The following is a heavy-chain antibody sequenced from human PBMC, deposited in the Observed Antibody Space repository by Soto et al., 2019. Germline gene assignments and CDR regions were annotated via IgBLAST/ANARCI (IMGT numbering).Heavy chain of an antibody. J-gene: IGHJ6*02. V-gene: IGHV3-11*01. D-gene: IGHD4-4*01. Sequence: GGSLRLSCEASGFTFSAHYMSWVRQAPGKGLEWVSHISGSGDTIYYADSVKGRFTISRDNAKNSLYLQMNSLRAEDTAVYYCARDRQPSSYIGLDVWGQGTTVTV. CDR3: ARDRQPSSYIGLDV. CDR2: ISGSGDTI. CDR1: GFTFSAHY.